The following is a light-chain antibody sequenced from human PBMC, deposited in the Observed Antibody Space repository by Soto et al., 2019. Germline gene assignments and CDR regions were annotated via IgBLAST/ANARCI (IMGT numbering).Light chain of an antibody. CDR2: EAS. CDR3: QPSFGMPQT. Sequence: DIQMTQSPSSLPASVGGGVTSTCRASQSITTLLNWFQQKPGKAPKLLIYEASILQRGVTSRFSGSGYGTDFTLTISGLQPEDFATYYCQPSFGMPQTVGPGTRLEIK. V-gene: IGKV1-39*01. CDR1: QSITTL. J-gene: IGKJ5*01.